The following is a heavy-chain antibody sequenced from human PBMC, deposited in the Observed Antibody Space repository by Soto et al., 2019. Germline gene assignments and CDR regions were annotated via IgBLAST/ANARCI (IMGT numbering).Heavy chain of an antibody. Sequence: PGGSLRLSCAASGFTFSSYGMNWVRQAPGKGLEWVAVISYDGSNKYYADSVKGRFTISRDSSKNMLYLQMNSLRAEDPAVYYCAKEDSSSGHYSSGMDVGGQGTTVTVSS. J-gene: IGHJ6*02. V-gene: IGHV3-30*18. CDR1: GFTFSSYG. CDR3: AKEDSSSGHYSSGMDV. CDR2: ISYDGSNK. D-gene: IGHD6-13*01.